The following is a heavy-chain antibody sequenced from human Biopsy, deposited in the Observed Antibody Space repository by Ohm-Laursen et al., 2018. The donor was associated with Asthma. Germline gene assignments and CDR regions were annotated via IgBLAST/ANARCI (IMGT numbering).Heavy chain of an antibody. D-gene: IGHD6-19*01. V-gene: IGHV3-23*01. Sequence: SPRLSCAASGFTFSSSAMSWVRQAPGKGLERVSAITGSGGTTYYADSVRGRFTISRDNSKSTLFLQMDSLSAEDTAVYYCAKDFRGIAVAGDRGFDYWGQGTLVTVSS. CDR3: AKDFRGIAVAGDRGFDY. CDR1: GFTFSSSA. CDR2: ITGSGGTT. J-gene: IGHJ4*02.